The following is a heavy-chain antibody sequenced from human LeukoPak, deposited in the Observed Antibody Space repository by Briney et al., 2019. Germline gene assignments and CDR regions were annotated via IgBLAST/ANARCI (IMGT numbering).Heavy chain of an antibody. V-gene: IGHV1-2*02. CDR2: INPKSGGT. J-gene: IGHJ6*03. Sequence: ASVKASCKASGYTFSGYYMHWVRQAPGQGLEWMGWINPKSGGTNYAQKFQGRVTMTRDTSISTAYMELSRLRFDDTAVYYCARGGKYYYDSSGSFYYYYMDVWGKGTTVTISS. CDR1: GYTFSGYY. CDR3: ARGGKYYYDSSGSFYYYYMDV. D-gene: IGHD3-22*01.